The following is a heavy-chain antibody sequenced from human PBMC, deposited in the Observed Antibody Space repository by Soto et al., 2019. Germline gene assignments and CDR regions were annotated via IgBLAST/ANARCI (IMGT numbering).Heavy chain of an antibody. V-gene: IGHV3-64*01. CDR2: INSNGGST. J-gene: IGHJ3*02. D-gene: IGHD3-22*01. CDR3: ARHSSGYSYAFDI. CDR1: GFTFNNYA. Sequence: EVQLVESGGGLVQPGGSLRLSCAASGFTFNNYAMHWVRQAPGKGLEYVSTINSNGGSTYYANSVKGRFTMSRDNSKNTLYLQMGSLRAEDMAVYYCARHSSGYSYAFDIWGQGTMVTVSS.